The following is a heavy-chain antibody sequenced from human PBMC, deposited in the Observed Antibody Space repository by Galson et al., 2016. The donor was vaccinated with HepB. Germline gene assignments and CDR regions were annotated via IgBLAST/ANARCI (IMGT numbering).Heavy chain of an antibody. V-gene: IGHV3-21*01. J-gene: IGHJ4*02. Sequence: SLRLSCAASGFTFSTYSMNWVRLAPGKGLEWVSSIDSTSRYIYCADSVRGRFTISRDNAQKSLYLQMNSLRAEDTALYYCARAEDCFGDCPHKHYLDYWGRGTLVTVSS. CDR1: GFTFSTYS. CDR3: ARAEDCFGDCPHKHYLDY. CDR2: IDSTSRYI. D-gene: IGHD2-21*02.